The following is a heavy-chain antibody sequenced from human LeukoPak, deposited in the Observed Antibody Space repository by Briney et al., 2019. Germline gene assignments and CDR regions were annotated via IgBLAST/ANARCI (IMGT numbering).Heavy chain of an antibody. D-gene: IGHD3-22*01. Sequence: ASVKVSCKASGYIFISYGISWVRQAPGQGLEWMGWISAYNGNAKYAQKLQGRVTMTTDTSTSTAYMELRSLRSDDTAVYYCARDVRGIVGMDYFDYWGQGTLVTVSS. CDR3: ARDVRGIVGMDYFDY. CDR2: ISAYNGNA. V-gene: IGHV1-18*01. CDR1: GYIFISYG. J-gene: IGHJ4*02.